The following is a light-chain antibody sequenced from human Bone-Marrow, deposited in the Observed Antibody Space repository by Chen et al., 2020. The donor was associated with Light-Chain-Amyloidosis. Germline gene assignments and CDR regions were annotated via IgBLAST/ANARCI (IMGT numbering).Light chain of an antibody. Sequence: SYDLTQPPSVSVSPGQTARLTCSGDDLPTKYAYWYQQKPGQAPVLVIQRDTERPSGISERFSGSSSGTTATLTISGVQAEDEADYHCQSADSSGTYEVIFGGGTKLTVL. J-gene: IGLJ2*01. V-gene: IGLV3-25*03. CDR2: RDT. CDR1: DLPTKY. CDR3: QSADSSGTYEVI.